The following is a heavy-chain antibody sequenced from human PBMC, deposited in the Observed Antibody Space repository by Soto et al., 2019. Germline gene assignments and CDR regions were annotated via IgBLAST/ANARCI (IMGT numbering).Heavy chain of an antibody. Sequence: RRLSFAGSGFTFGNYAMSWVRQAPGKGLEWVSAIAASGATTYYADSVKGRLTVSRDNSKNTLYLQMNSLRAEDTAVYYCAKDRGGSGWRFDYQGQVPMCTLSP. D-gene: IGHD6-19*01. V-gene: IGHV3-23*01. CDR2: IAASGATT. CDR1: GFTFGNYA. CDR3: AKDRGGSGWRFDY. J-gene: IGHJ4*02.